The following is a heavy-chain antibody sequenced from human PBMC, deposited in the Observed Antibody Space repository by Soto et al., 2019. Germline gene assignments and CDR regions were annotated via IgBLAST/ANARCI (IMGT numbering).Heavy chain of an antibody. V-gene: IGHV4-59*01. CDR1: GGSISSYY. D-gene: IGHD3-10*01. CDR2: TYYSGST. Sequence: PSETLSLTCTVSGGSISSYYWSWIRQPPGKGLEWIGYTYYSGSTNYNPSLKSRVTISVDTSKNQLSLKLSSVTAADTAVYYCAREGHYFTFDIWGQGTMVTVSS. J-gene: IGHJ3*02. CDR3: AREGHYFTFDI.